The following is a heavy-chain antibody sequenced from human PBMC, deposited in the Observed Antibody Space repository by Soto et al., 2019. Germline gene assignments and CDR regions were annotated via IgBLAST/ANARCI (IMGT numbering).Heavy chain of an antibody. V-gene: IGHV3-23*01. D-gene: IGHD2-15*01. Sequence: EVQLLESGGGLVQPGGSLRLSCAASGFTFSSYAMSWVRQAPGKGLEWVSAISGSGGSTYYADSVKGRFTISRDNSKITLYLQMNSLSAEDTAVYYCLRDIVVVVDQADAFDIWGQGTMVTVSS. J-gene: IGHJ3*02. CDR1: GFTFSSYA. CDR2: ISGSGGST. CDR3: LRDIVVVVDQADAFDI.